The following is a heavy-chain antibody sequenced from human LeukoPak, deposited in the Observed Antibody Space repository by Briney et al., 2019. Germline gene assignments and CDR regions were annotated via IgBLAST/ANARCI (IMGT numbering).Heavy chain of an antibody. CDR2: MNPNRGNT. D-gene: IGHD3-22*01. J-gene: IGHJ4*02. V-gene: IGHV1-8*01. Sequence: VKVSCKASGYKFPGYDISWVRQATGQGLEWTGGMNPNRGNTAYAQKFQGRVNMPRNTPISTAYMELSSLRSDDTGVYYCARGYYESSGYYLDYWRQGTLVSVSS. CDR1: GYKFPGYD. CDR3: ARGYYESSGYYLDY.